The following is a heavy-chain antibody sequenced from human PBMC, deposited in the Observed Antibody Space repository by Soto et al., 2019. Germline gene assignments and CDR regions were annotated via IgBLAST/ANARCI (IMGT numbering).Heavy chain of an antibody. V-gene: IGHV3-33*01. CDR1: GFTFSSYG. J-gene: IGHJ3*02. D-gene: IGHD6-13*01. Sequence: QVQLVESGGGVVQPGRYLRLSCAASGFTFSSYGMHWVRQAPGKGLEWVAVIWYDGSNKYYADSVKGRFTISRDNYKNTLYLKINILRAEDTAVYYCARRGGSIASDAFDIWVQGTMVTVAS. CDR3: ARRGGSIASDAFDI. CDR2: IWYDGSNK.